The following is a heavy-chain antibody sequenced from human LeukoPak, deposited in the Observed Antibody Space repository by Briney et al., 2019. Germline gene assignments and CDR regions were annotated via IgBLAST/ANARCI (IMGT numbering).Heavy chain of an antibody. V-gene: IGHV3-30*02. Sequence: PGGSLRLSCAASGFTFRDYGMHWVRQAPDKGLEWVASIRNDGSDEYYEDSVKGRFAISRDNSKNTVHLQMDSLRAEDSAVYYCVKRGSGSYDVDYWGQGTLVTVSS. CDR2: IRNDGSDE. J-gene: IGHJ4*02. CDR1: GFTFRDYG. CDR3: VKRGSGSYDVDY. D-gene: IGHD1-26*01.